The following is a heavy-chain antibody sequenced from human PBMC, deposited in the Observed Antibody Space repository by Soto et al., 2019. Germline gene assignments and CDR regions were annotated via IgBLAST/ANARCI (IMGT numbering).Heavy chain of an antibody. CDR2: IYWDDDK. CDR1: GFSLTTSGVG. Sequence: QITLKESGPALVKPQQTLTLTCTFSGFSLTTSGVGVGWIRQPPGKALEWLALIYWDDDKRYNPSLKSRLTITKDPSKNQVVLTMTNMDPVDTATYYCRHIVTTVTKEWGQGTLLTVSS. CDR3: RHIVTTVTKE. J-gene: IGHJ4*02. V-gene: IGHV2-5*02. D-gene: IGHD4-17*01.